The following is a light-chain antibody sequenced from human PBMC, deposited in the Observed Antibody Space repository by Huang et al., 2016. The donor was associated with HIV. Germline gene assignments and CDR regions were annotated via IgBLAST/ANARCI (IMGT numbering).Light chain of an antibody. V-gene: IGKV1-6*01. J-gene: IGKJ1*01. CDR3: LQDYTYPWT. Sequence: AIQMTQSPASLSASVGDRVTITCRASQDIVNDLGWYQQILGNAPKLLVSTASHLQSGVPSRFTGSGSGTHFTLTISDLQPEDFATYYCLQDYTYPWTFGQGTKVEI. CDR1: QDIVND. CDR2: TAS.